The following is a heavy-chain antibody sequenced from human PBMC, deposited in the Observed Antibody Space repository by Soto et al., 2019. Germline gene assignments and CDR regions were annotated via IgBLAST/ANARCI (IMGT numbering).Heavy chain of an antibody. CDR3: ARYDGRY. J-gene: IGHJ4*02. Sequence: SETLSLTCAVSGGSISSGGYSWSWIRQPPGKGLEWIGYIYHSGSTYYNPSLKSRVTISVDTSKNQFSLKLSSVTAADTAVYYCARYDGRYWGEGTLVTVSS. CDR2: IYHSGST. CDR1: GGSISSGGYS. V-gene: IGHV4-30-2*02. D-gene: IGHD3-16*01.